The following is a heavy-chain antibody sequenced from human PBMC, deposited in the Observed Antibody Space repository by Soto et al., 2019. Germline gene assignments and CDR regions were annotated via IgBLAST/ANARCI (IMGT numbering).Heavy chain of an antibody. J-gene: IGHJ4*02. CDR1: GYIFTNYY. CDR3: ARDLTAAAY. Sequence: QVQLVQSGAEVKKPGASVKVSCKASGYIFTNYYIHWVRQAPGQGLEWMAIINPLPTSGSTNYAQKFQGRVTVTRDTSTSTFYMELSSLTSEDTARYYCARDLTAAAYWGQGTLVTVSS. D-gene: IGHD6-13*01. CDR2: INPLPTSGST. V-gene: IGHV1-46*01.